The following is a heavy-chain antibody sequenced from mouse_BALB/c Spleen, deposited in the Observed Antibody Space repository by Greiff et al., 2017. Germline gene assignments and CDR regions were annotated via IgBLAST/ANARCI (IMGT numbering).Heavy chain of an antibody. CDR3: ARDTYYWDD. J-gene: IGHJ2*01. CDR1: GFTFSSYG. V-gene: IGHV5-6-3*01. Sequence: EVHLVESGGGLVQPGGSLKLSCAASGFTFSSYGMSWVRQTPDKRLELVATINSNGGSTYYPDSVKGRFTISRDNAKNTLYLQMSSLKSEDTAMYYSARDTYYWDDWGQGTTVTVAA. CDR2: INSNGGST.